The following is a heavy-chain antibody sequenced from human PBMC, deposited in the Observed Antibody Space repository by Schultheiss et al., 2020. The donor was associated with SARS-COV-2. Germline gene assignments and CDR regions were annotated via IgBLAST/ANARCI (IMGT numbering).Heavy chain of an antibody. Sequence: GGSLRLSCAASGFTFDDYAMHWVRQAPGKGLEWVSGISWNSGSIGYADSVKGRFTISRHNSKNTLYLQMNSLRAEDTAVYYCARAQDTAMAYDYWGQGTLVTVSS. CDR1: GFTFDDYA. V-gene: IGHV3-9*01. CDR2: ISWNSGSI. J-gene: IGHJ4*02. D-gene: IGHD5-18*01. CDR3: ARAQDTAMAYDY.